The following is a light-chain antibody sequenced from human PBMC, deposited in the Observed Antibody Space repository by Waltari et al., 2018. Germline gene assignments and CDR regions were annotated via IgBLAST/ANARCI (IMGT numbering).Light chain of an antibody. CDR3: QHYVRLPAT. Sequence: ESVLTQSPGTLSLSPGARATLACRTRQSVRGSLAWYQQKAGQAPRLLIYGASSRASGIPDRFSGSGSGTDFSLTISRLEPEEFAVYYCQHYVRLPATFGQGTKVEIK. CDR1: QSVRGS. CDR2: GAS. V-gene: IGKV3-20*01. J-gene: IGKJ1*01.